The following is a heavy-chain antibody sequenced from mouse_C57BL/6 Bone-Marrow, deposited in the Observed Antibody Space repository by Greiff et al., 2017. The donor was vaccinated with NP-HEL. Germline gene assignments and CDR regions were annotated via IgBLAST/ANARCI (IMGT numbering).Heavy chain of an antibody. CDR2: ISNGGGST. J-gene: IGHJ2*01. CDR1: GFTFSDYY. D-gene: IGHD1-1*01. Sequence: EVHLVESGGGLVQPGGSLKLSCAASGFTFSDYYMYWVRQTPEKRLEWVAYISNGGGSTYYPDTVKGRFTISRDNAKNTLYLQMSRLKSEDTAMYYCARLGGRYYFDYWGQGTTLTVSS. CDR3: ARLGGRYYFDY. V-gene: IGHV5-12*01.